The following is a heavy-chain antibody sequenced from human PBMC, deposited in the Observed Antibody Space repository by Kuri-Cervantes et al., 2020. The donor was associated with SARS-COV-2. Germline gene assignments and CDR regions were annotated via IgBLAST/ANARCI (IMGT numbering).Heavy chain of an antibody. CDR1: GYTFTGYY. J-gene: IGHJ5*02. CDR3: ARAPEMATIRGRS. D-gene: IGHD5-24*01. V-gene: IGHV1-2*04. Sequence: ASVKVSCKASGYTFTGYYMHWVRQAPGQGLEWMGWINPNSGGTNYAQKFQGWVTMTRDTSISTAYMELSRLRSDDTAVYYCARAPEMATIRGRSWGQGTLVTVSS. CDR2: INPNSGGT.